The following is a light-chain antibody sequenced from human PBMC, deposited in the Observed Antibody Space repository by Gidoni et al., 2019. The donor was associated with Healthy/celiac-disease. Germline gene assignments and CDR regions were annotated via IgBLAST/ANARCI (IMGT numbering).Light chain of an antibody. CDR2: EGS. V-gene: IGLV2-23*01. CDR3: CSYAGSSTWV. CDR1: SSDVGSYHL. J-gene: IGLJ3*02. Sequence: QSALTQPASVSGSPGQSITISCTGTSSDVGSYHLVSWYQQHPGKAPKLMFYEGSKRPSGVSNRFSGSKSGNTASLTISGLQADDETDYYCCSYAGSSTWVFGGGTKLTVL.